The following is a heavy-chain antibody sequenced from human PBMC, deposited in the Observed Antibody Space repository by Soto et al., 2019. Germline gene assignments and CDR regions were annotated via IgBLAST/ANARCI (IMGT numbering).Heavy chain of an antibody. Sequence: QVQLVESGGGVVQPGRSLRLSCAASGFTFSNYGMHWVRQAPGKGLEWVAVISYDGSNKYYADSVKGRFTISRDNSKNTVYLQMHSLRPEDTAVYYCAESGDSNHAPYYYYYMDVWGKGTTVTVSS. CDR2: ISYDGSNK. V-gene: IGHV3-30*18. J-gene: IGHJ6*03. CDR1: GFTFSNYG. CDR3: AESGDSNHAPYYYYYMDV. D-gene: IGHD4-4*01.